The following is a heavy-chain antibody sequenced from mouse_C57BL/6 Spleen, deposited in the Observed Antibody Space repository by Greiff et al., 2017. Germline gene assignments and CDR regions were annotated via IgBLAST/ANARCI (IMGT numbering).Heavy chain of an antibody. V-gene: IGHV1-42*01. CDR3: ARSYGSWYFDV. J-gene: IGHJ1*03. Sequence: VQLQQSGPELVKPGASVKISCKASGYSFTGYYMNWVKQSPEKSLEWIGEINPSTGGTTYNQKFKAKATLTVDKSSSTAYMQLKSLTSEDSAVXYCARSYGSWYFDVWGTGTTVTVSS. CDR1: GYSFTGYY. D-gene: IGHD2-10*02. CDR2: INPSTGGT.